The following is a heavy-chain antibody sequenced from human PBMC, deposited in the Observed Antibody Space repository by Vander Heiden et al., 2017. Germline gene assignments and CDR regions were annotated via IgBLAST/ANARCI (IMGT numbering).Heavy chain of an antibody. V-gene: IGHV1-18*01. J-gene: IGHJ4*02. Sequence: QLPLVQSGAEVKKPGDSVKISCQASGYTSNNYGFTWVRQAPGQGLECMGWINTYNGITHYAQNVQGRVTMTADTSTTTAYMELRSLRSDDTAVYYCATYSSLIPDYWGQGTLVTVSA. CDR1: GYTSNNYG. CDR2: INTYNGIT. CDR3: ATYSSLIPDY. D-gene: IGHD6-13*01.